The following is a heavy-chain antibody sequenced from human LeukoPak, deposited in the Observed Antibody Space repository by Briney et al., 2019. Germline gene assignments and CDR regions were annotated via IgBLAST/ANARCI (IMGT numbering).Heavy chain of an antibody. CDR1: GGTFSSYA. Sequence: SVTVSCTASGGTFSSYAMSWVRQAPGQGLEWMGGIISFFGTANYAQKFQGRVTITADASTSTAYMKLSILSSEDTAVYYCASSRAHSSGCYRSWFDLWGQGTLVTVSS. D-gene: IGHD6-19*01. V-gene: IGHV1-69*13. CDR2: IISFFGTA. CDR3: ASSRAHSSGCYRSWFDL. J-gene: IGHJ5*02.